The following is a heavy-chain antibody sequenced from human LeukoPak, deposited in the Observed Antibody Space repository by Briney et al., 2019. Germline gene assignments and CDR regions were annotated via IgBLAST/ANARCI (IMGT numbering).Heavy chain of an antibody. V-gene: IGHV3-30*18. CDR2: ISYDGSEK. CDR3: VKPMAVAGRGWYGLDV. J-gene: IGHJ6*02. D-gene: IGHD6-19*01. Sequence: PGGSLRLSCAASGFIFNTFAMNWVRQAPGKGLEWVAFISYDGSEKYYTDSVKGRFTVSRDNSKNTVFLQLNNLRAEDTAVFYCVKPMAVAGRGWYGLDVWGQGTTVTVSS. CDR1: GFIFNTFA.